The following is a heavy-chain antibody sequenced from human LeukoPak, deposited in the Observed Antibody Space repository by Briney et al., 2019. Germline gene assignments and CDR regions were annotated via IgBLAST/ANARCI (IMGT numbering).Heavy chain of an antibody. Sequence: GRSLRLSCAASGFTFNNYAMSWVRQAPGKGLEWVSAISGSGGSTYYADSVKGRFTISRDNSKNTLYLQMNSLRAEDTAVYYCASRITMIVVGYDAFDIWGQGTMVTVSS. CDR1: GFTFNNYA. CDR2: ISGSGGST. D-gene: IGHD3-22*01. V-gene: IGHV3-23*01. J-gene: IGHJ3*02. CDR3: ASRITMIVVGYDAFDI.